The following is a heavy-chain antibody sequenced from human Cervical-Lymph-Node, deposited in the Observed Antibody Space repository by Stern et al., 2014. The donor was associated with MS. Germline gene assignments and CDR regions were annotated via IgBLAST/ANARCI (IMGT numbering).Heavy chain of an antibody. CDR1: GGSISTGGYF. Sequence: VQLVESGPGLVKPSQTLSLTCTVSGGSISTGGYFWSWIRQHPGKGLEWIGYIYYSGSTYYNPSLKSRVTISVDTSKNQFSLKVTSVTAADTALYYCARDDSLLGITYWGQGTLVT. D-gene: IGHD3-22*01. CDR2: IYYSGST. J-gene: IGHJ4*02. CDR3: ARDDSLLGITY. V-gene: IGHV4-31*03.